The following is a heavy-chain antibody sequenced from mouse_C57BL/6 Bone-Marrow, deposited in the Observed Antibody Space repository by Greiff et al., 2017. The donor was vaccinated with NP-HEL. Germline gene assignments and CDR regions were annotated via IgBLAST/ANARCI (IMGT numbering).Heavy chain of an antibody. Sequence: EVQRVESGEGLVKPGGSLKLSCAASGFTFSSYAMSWVRQTPEKRLEWVAYISSGGDYIYYADTVKGRFTISRDNARNTLYLQMSSLKSEDTAMYYCTRVLSYSNYSWFAYWGQGTLVTVSA. D-gene: IGHD2-5*01. CDR3: TRVLSYSNYSWFAY. CDR2: ISSGGDYI. CDR1: GFTFSSYA. J-gene: IGHJ3*01. V-gene: IGHV5-9-1*02.